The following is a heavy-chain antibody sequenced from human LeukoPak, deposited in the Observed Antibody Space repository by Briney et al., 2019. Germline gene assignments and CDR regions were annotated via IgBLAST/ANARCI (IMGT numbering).Heavy chain of an antibody. V-gene: IGHV4-30-2*01. D-gene: IGHD3-10*01. J-gene: IGHJ5*02. CDR1: GGSISSGGYY. Sequence: PSQTLSLTCTVSGGSISSGGYYWSWIRQPPGKGLEWIGYIYHSGSTYYNPSLKSRVTISVDRSKNQFSLKLSSVTAADTAVYYCARAGGPITMVRGVIGWFDPWGQGTLVTVSS. CDR3: ARAGGPITMVRGVIGWFDP. CDR2: IYHSGST.